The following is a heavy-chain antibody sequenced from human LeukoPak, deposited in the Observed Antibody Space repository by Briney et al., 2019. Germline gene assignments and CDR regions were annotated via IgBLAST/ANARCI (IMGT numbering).Heavy chain of an antibody. CDR1: GFTFSDYY. D-gene: IGHD1-14*01. CDR3: ASHNTMNWFDP. V-gene: IGHV3-11*04. CDR2: ISSSGSTI. J-gene: IGHJ5*02. Sequence: GGSLRLSCEASGFTFSDYYMSWIRQAPGKGLEWVSYISSSGSTIYYADSVKGRFTISRDNAKNSLCLQMNSLRAEDTAVYYCASHNTMNWFDPWGQGTLVTVSS.